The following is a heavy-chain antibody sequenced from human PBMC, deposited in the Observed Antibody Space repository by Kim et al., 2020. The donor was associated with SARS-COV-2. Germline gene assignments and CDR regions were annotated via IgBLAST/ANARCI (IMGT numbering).Heavy chain of an antibody. V-gene: IGHV4-59*13. Sequence: SETLSLTCTVSGGSISSYYWSWIRQPPGKGLEWIGYIYYSGSTNYNPSLKSRVTISVDTSKNQFSLKLSSVTAADTAVYYCARGCGAWSGYTWFDPWGRG. CDR3: ARGCGAWSGYTWFDP. D-gene: IGHD3-3*01. CDR1: GGSISSYY. J-gene: IGHJ5*02. CDR2: IYYSGST.